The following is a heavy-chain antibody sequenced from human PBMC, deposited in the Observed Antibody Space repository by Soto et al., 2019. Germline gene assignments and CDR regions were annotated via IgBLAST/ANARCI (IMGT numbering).Heavy chain of an antibody. Sequence: PSETPSHIYTVSGGSISSSSYYWGWIRHPPGKGLEWIGSIYNSGSTYYNPSLKSRVTISVDMSENQFSLKLSSVTAADTAVYYCARCLGQQLVSYGMDVWGQGTTVTVS. CDR2: IYNSGST. D-gene: IGHD6-13*01. CDR1: GGSISSSSYY. V-gene: IGHV4-39*01. CDR3: ARCLGQQLVSYGMDV. J-gene: IGHJ6*02.